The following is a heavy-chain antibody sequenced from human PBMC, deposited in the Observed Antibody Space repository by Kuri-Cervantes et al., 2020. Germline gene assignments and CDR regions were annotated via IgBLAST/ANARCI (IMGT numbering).Heavy chain of an antibody. CDR3: ATLYPGYYYMDV. V-gene: IGHV1-24*01. Sequence: ASVKVSCKVSGYTLTELSMHWVRQAPGEGLEWMGGFDPEDGETIYAQKFQGRVTMTEDTSTDTAYMELSSLRSEDTAVYYCATLYPGYYYMDVWGKGTTVTVSS. J-gene: IGHJ6*03. CDR1: GYTLTELS. CDR2: FDPEDGET.